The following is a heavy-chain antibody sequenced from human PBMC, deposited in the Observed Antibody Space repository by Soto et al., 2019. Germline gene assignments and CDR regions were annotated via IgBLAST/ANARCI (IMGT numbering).Heavy chain of an antibody. CDR1: GGSISNYY. CDR3: ATLSGSPAVDGVDV. CDR2: SHYTGST. V-gene: IGHV4-59*01. Sequence: QVQLQESGPGLVKPSETLSLTCTVSGGSISNYYWSWVRQPPGKGLEWIGYSHYTGSTNYNPSLKSRVTLSVDTSKRQVSLKLSSVTAADTAVYYCATLSGSPAVDGVDVWGQGTAVIVSS. J-gene: IGHJ6*02. D-gene: IGHD2-15*01.